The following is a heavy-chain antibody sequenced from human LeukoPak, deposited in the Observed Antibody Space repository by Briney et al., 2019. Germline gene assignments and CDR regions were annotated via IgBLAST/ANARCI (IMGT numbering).Heavy chain of an antibody. J-gene: IGHJ5*02. Sequence: ASVTDTRKVSGYTLTELPMHWLRQPPAKGLAWMGGFYPEDCETNNAHKLHDRVPMPEDTSTDTAYMELSSLRSEDTAVYYCATGTTGLVDTLMEGGNWFDPWGQGTLVTVSS. V-gene: IGHV1-24*01. CDR2: FYPEDCET. CDR3: ATGTTGLVDTLMEGGNWFDP. D-gene: IGHD5-18*01. CDR1: GYTLTELP.